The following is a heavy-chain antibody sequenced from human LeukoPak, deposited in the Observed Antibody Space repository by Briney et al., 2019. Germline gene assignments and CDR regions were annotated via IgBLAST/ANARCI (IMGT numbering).Heavy chain of an antibody. V-gene: IGHV4-30-2*01. CDR1: GGSISSGGYS. D-gene: IGHD4-23*01. CDR2: IYHSGST. J-gene: IGHJ4*02. CDR3: ATPGDDYGGNSALIY. Sequence: PSQTLSLTCAVSGGSISSGGYSWSWIRQPPGKGLEWIGYIYHSGSTYYNPSLKSRVTISVDRSKNQFSLKLSSVTAADTAVHYCATPGDDYGGNSALIYWGQGTLVTVSS.